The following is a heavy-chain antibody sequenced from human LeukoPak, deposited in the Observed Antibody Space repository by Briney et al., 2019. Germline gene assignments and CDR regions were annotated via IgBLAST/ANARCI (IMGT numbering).Heavy chain of an antibody. V-gene: IGHV3-21*01. CDR1: GFTFSSYS. J-gene: IGHJ4*02. Sequence: PGGSLRLSCAASGFTFSSYSMNWVRQAPGKGLEWVSSISGSSYYIYYADSVKGRFTISRDNSKNTLYLQMNSLRAEDTAVYYCAREIRLGRDYWGQGTLVTVSS. CDR3: AREIRLGRDY. CDR2: ISGSSYYI.